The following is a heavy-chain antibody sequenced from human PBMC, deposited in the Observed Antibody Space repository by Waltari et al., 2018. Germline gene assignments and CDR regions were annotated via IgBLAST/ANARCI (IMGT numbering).Heavy chain of an antibody. CDR2: IYTSGST. CDR3: AGSPVDIVAYDSGGAFDI. D-gene: IGHD5-12*01. CDR1: GGSISSGSYY. J-gene: IGHJ3*02. Sequence: QVQLQESGPGLVKPSQTLSLTCTVSGGSISSGSYYWSWIRQPAGKGLEWIGRIYTSGSTNSNPALKRRVTRSVDTSKNQFSLKLSSVTAADTAGYYCAGSPVDIVAYDSGGAFDIWGQGTMVTVSS. V-gene: IGHV4-61*02.